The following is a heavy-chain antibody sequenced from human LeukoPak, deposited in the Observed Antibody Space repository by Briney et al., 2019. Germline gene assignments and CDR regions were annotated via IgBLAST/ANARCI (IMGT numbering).Heavy chain of an antibody. CDR3: ASLDRSEIP. V-gene: IGHV3-64*01. J-gene: IGHJ5*02. CDR1: GFSFDKFG. Sequence: PGGSLRLSCVASGFSFDKFGMHWVRQAPGKGLEYVSSVSADESGKYYTKSVRGRFSISRDNSKNTMYLQLGNLRPDDMGIYYCASLDRSEIPWGPGSQVTVSS. CDR2: VSADESGK. D-gene: IGHD1-26*01.